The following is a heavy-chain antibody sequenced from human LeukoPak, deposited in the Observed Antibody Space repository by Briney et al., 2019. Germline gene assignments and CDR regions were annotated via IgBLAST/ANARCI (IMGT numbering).Heavy chain of an antibody. CDR3: AREWELRYAFDI. J-gene: IGHJ3*02. CDR1: GYTFTSYD. Sequence: ASVKVSCKASGYTFTSYDMNWVRQAPGQGLEWMGWISAYNGNTNYAQKLQGRVTMTTDTSTSTAYMELRSLRSDDTAVYYCAREWELRYAFDIWGQGTMVTVSS. D-gene: IGHD1-26*01. CDR2: ISAYNGNT. V-gene: IGHV1-18*01.